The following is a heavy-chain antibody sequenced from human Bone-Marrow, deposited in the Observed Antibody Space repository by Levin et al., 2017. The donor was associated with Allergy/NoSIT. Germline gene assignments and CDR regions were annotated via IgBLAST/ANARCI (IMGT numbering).Heavy chain of an antibody. V-gene: IGHV3-15*01. D-gene: IGHD2-21*01. CDR3: ATDRGLAGGPVVVGRYFDA. Sequence: GESLKISCAASGFAFNNALMSWVRQAPGKGLEWVGRIKTETDGGTTDYASPVKGRCTISRDDSTDTLVLQLNRLKPEDTAVYYCATDRGLAGGPVVVGRYFDAWGQGTLVTVSS. CDR2: IKTETDGGTT. CDR1: GFAFNNAL. J-gene: IGHJ4*02.